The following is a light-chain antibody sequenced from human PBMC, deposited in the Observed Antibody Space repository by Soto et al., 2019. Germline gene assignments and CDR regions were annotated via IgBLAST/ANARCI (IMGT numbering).Light chain of an antibody. CDR3: SSYSSATTLV. CDR2: DVT. V-gene: IGLV2-14*03. Sequence: QSALTQPASVSGSPGQSITISCTGTSSDVGGYNYVCWYQQHPGKAPKLMIYDVTYRPSGVSNRFSASKSGNTASLTISGLQAEDEAVYYCSSYSSATTLVFGGGTQLTVL. J-gene: IGLJ2*01. CDR1: SSDVGGYNY.